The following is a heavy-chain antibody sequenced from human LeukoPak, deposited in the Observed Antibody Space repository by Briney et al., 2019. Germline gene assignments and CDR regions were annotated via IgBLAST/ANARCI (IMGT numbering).Heavy chain of an antibody. J-gene: IGHJ6*03. CDR1: GGSISSYY. Sequence: PSETLSLTCTVSGGSISSYYWSWIRQPPGKGLEWIGYIYYSGSTNYNPSLKSRVTISVDTSKNQFSLKLSSVTAADTAVYYCARASPGFSRIPYYYYCCYMDVWGKGTTVTVSS. D-gene: IGHD2-15*01. CDR3: ARASPGFSRIPYYYYCCYMDV. CDR2: IYYSGST. V-gene: IGHV4-59*01.